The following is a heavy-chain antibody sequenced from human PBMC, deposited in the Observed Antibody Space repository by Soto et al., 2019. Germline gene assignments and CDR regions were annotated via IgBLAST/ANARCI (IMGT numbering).Heavy chain of an antibody. V-gene: IGHV1-3*01. D-gene: IGHD3-10*01. CDR1: GYTFTRNA. CDR2: IDAGNGNT. Sequence: QVQLVQSGAEVKKPGASVKVSCKASGYTFTRNAIHWVRQAPGQRLEWIGKIDAGNGNTKYSQKFQGRDTVTRDTTARAAYMELSTLGSEDRSIYYCARSETYYSRFDYWGQGTLVTVSS. J-gene: IGHJ4*02. CDR3: ARSETYYSRFDY.